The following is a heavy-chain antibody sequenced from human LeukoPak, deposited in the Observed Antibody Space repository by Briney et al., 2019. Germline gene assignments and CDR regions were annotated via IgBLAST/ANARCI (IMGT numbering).Heavy chain of an antibody. D-gene: IGHD3-10*01. J-gene: IGHJ4*02. CDR1: GYTFTSYG. V-gene: IGHV1-18*01. CDR2: ISAYNGNT. CDR3: ARVVDTELLWFGESAWSDY. Sequence: ASVKVSCKASGYTFTSYGISWVRQAPGQGLEWMGWISAYNGNTTYAQKLQGRVTMTTDTSTSTAYMELRSLRSDDTAVYYCARVVDTELLWFGESAWSDYWGQGTLVTVPS.